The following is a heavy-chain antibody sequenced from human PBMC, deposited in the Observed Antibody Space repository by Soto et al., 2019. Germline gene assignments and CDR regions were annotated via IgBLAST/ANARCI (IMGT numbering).Heavy chain of an antibody. CDR2: INPNSGGT. CDR1: GYTFTGYY. Sequence: ASVKVSCKASGYTFTGYYMHWVRQAPGQGLEWMGWINPNSGGTNYAQKFQGWVTMTRDTSISTAYMELSRLRSDDTAVYYCARKGQLTGDAFDIWGQGTMVTVSS. D-gene: IGHD7-27*01. CDR3: ARKGQLTGDAFDI. V-gene: IGHV1-2*04. J-gene: IGHJ3*02.